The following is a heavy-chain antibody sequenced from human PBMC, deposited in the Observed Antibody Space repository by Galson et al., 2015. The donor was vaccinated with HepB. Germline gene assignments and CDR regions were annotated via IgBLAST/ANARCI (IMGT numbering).Heavy chain of an antibody. V-gene: IGHV1-69*13. CDR1: GGTFSSYA. Sequence: SVKVSCKASGGTFSSYAISWVRQAREQGLEWMGGIIPIFGTANYAQKFQGRVTITADESTSTAYMELSSLRSEDTAVYYCARVLLAARTQHRHNWFDPWGQGTLVTVSS. CDR3: ARVLLAARTQHRHNWFDP. D-gene: IGHD6-6*01. CDR2: IIPIFGTA. J-gene: IGHJ5*02.